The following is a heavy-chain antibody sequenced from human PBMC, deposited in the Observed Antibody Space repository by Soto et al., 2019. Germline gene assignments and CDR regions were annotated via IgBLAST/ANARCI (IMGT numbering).Heavy chain of an antibody. Sequence: SETLSLTCTVSGGSISSGGYYWSWIRQHPGKGLEWIGYIYYSGSTYYNPSLKSRVTISVDTSKNQFSLKLSSVTAADTAVYYCAREKYSSNDYYGMDVWGQGPTVTVSS. V-gene: IGHV4-31*02. D-gene: IGHD6-13*01. J-gene: IGHJ6*02. CDR3: AREKYSSNDYYGMDV. CDR1: GGSISSGGYY. CDR2: IYYSGST.